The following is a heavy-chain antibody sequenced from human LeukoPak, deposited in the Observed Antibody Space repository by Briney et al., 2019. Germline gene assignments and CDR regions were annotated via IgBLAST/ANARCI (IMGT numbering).Heavy chain of an antibody. CDR3: AMSYSSSSVVAFDI. CDR2: ISGSGGST. V-gene: IGHV3-23*01. D-gene: IGHD6-6*01. Sequence: GGSLRLSCVASGFTFSSYAINWVRQVPGKGLEWDSAISGSGGSTFYVDSVKGRFTISRDNSKNTLYLQMNSLRAEDTAVYYCAMSYSSSSVVAFDIWGQGTMVTVSS. J-gene: IGHJ3*02. CDR1: GFTFSSYA.